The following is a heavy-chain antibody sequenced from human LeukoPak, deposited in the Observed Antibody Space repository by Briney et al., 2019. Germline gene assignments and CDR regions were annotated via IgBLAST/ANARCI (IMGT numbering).Heavy chain of an antibody. CDR1: GFTFSSYA. Sequence: GGSLRLSCAASGFTFSSYAMSWVRQAPGKGLEWVSAISGSGGSTYYADSVKGRFTISRDNSKNTLHLQMNSLRAEDTAVYYCAKNRVETPYYYYYYMDVWGKGTTVTVSS. D-gene: IGHD3-10*01. CDR3: AKNRVETPYYYYYYMDV. J-gene: IGHJ6*03. V-gene: IGHV3-23*01. CDR2: ISGSGGST.